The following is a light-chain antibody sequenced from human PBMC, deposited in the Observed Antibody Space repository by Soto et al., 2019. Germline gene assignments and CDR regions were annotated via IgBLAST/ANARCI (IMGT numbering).Light chain of an antibody. CDR2: AAS. V-gene: IGKV1-39*01. CDR1: QSISSY. Sequence: DIQMTQSPSSLSASVGDRVTITCRASQSISSYLNWYQQKPGKAPKLLIYAASSLQSGVPSRFRGNGSGTDFTLTISSLQPEDSATYFCQQANSFPITFGQGTRLEIK. J-gene: IGKJ5*01. CDR3: QQANSFPIT.